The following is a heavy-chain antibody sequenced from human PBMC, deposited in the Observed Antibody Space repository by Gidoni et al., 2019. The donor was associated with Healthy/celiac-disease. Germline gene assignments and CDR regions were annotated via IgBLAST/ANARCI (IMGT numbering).Heavy chain of an antibody. CDR2: IYYSGRT. V-gene: IGHV4-31*03. D-gene: IGHD3-3*01. CDR3: ARGYDFPWAGFDY. Sequence: QVQLQESGPGLVKPSQTLSLTCTVAGGSISSGGYYWSWIRQHPGKGLEWIGYIYYSGRTYYNPSLKSRVTISVDTSKNQFSLKLSSVTAADTAVYYCARGYDFPWAGFDYWGQGTLVTVSS. J-gene: IGHJ4*02. CDR1: GGSISSGGYY.